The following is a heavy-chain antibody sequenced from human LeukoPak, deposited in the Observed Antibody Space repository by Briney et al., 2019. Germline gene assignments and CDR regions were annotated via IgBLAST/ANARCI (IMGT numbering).Heavy chain of an antibody. Sequence: GRSLRLSCAASGFTFSSYEMNWVRQAPGKGLEWVSYISSSGSTIYYADSVKGRFTISRDNAKNSLYLQMNSLRAEDTAVYYCARDTHASIAAAGIFDYWGQGTLVTVSS. D-gene: IGHD6-13*01. CDR3: ARDTHASIAAAGIFDY. J-gene: IGHJ4*02. CDR1: GFTFSSYE. CDR2: ISSSGSTI. V-gene: IGHV3-48*03.